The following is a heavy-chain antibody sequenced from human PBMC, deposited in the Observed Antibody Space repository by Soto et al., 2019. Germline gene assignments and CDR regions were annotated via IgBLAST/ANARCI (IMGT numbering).Heavy chain of an antibody. CDR3: VSSRSAIYGDALDV. V-gene: IGHV4-59*03. CDR1: GGSISSYF. Sequence: SETLSLTCSVSGGSISSYFRNWLRQPPGKGLEWIGYIYDDGTTDYNPSLKSRVTILLDMSKNQFSLKLSSVTAADTAVYYCVSSRSAIYGDALDVWGQGTMVT. J-gene: IGHJ3*01. CDR2: IYDDGTT. D-gene: IGHD2-2*01.